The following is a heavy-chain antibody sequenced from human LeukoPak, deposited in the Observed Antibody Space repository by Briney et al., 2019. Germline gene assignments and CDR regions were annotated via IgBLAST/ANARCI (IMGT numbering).Heavy chain of an antibody. CDR2: INHSGST. D-gene: IGHD3-10*01. J-gene: IGHJ5*02. CDR1: GGSFSGYY. Sequence: PSETLSPTCAVYGGSFSGYYWSWIRQPPGKGLEWIGEINHSGSTNYNPSLKSRVTISVDTSKNQFSLKLSSVTAADTAVYYCARRKYYYGSGSYYLAPKHPNWFDPWGQGTLVTVSS. V-gene: IGHV4-34*01. CDR3: ARRKYYYGSGSYYLAPKHPNWFDP.